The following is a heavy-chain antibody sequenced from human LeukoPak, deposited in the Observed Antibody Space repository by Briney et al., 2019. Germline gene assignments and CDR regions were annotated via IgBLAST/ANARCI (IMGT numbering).Heavy chain of an antibody. J-gene: IGHJ6*03. CDR1: GDSISSHY. V-gene: IGHV4-59*11. CDR3: ARVLQNYYHLDV. CDR2: FFDSGST. Sequence: SETLSLTCTVSGDSISSHYWSWIRQPPGKGLEWMGFFFDSGSTNYKSSLESRVTMSVDTSKNQFSLKLSSVTAADTAVYCCARVLQNYYHLDVWGTGTTVTVSS. D-gene: IGHD2/OR15-2a*01.